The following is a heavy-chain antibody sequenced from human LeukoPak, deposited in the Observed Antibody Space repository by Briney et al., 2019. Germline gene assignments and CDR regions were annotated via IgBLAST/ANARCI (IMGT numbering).Heavy chain of an antibody. J-gene: IGHJ4*02. D-gene: IGHD1-26*01. Sequence: GRSLRLSCAASGITFDDYAMHWVRQAPGKGLEWVSGISWNSGSIGYADSVKGRFTISRDNAKNSLYLQMNSLRAEDTALYYCAKDSGSQNTDFDYWGQGTLVTVSS. CDR1: GITFDDYA. CDR2: ISWNSGSI. CDR3: AKDSGSQNTDFDY. V-gene: IGHV3-9*01.